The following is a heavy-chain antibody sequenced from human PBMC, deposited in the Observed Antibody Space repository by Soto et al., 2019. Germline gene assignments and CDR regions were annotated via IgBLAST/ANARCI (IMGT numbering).Heavy chain of an antibody. CDR1: GGSISSSGYY. V-gene: IGHV4-39*07. D-gene: IGHD6-6*01. CDR3: SRTTYRRLDTAARLPFGSWCDP. J-gene: IGHJ5*02. CDR2: IYYSGST. Sequence: PSETLSLTCTVCGGSISSSGYYWGWIRQPPGKGLEWIGRIYYSGSTYYNPSLKSRVTISVDTSKNQFSLKLSSVTAADTAVYYFSRTTYRRLDTAARLPFGSWCDPGGQGPL.